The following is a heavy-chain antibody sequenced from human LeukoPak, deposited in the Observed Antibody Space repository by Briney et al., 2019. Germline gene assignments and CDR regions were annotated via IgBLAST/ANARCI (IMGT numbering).Heavy chain of an antibody. CDR1: GYTLTELS. CDR3: ARSSYSSRMGAFDI. D-gene: IGHD6-19*01. Sequence: ASVKVSCKVSGYTLTELSMHWVRQAPGKGLEWMGGFDPEDGETIYAQKFQGRVTMTRDTSTSTVYMELSSLRSEDTAVYYCARSSYSSRMGAFDIWGQGTMVTVSS. V-gene: IGHV1-24*01. J-gene: IGHJ3*02. CDR2: FDPEDGET.